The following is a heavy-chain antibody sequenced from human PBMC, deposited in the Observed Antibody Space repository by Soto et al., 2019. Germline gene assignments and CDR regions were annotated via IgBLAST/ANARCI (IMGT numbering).Heavy chain of an antibody. CDR2: IIPILGIA. CDR1: GGTFSSYT. D-gene: IGHD6-13*01. CDR3: ARDRREIAVAGTGLDY. J-gene: IGHJ4*02. Sequence: QVQLVQSGAEVKKPGSSVKVSCKASGGTFSSYTISWVRQAPGQGLEWMGRIIPILGIANYAQKFQGRVTITADKSTSTAYMELSSLRSEDTAVYYCARDRREIAVAGTGLDYWGQGTLVTVSS. V-gene: IGHV1-69*08.